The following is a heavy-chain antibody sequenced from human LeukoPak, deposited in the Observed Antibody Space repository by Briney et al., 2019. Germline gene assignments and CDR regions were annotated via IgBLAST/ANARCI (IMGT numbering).Heavy chain of an antibody. V-gene: IGHV3-73*01. CDR1: GFTFSGSA. Sequence: GGSLRLSCAASGFTFSGSAMRWVRQASGKGLEWVGRIRSKANSYATAYAASVKGRFTISRDDSKNTAYLQMNSLKTEDTAVYYCTRPPYCSSTSCYTDYWGQGTLVTVSS. CDR2: IRSKANSYAT. D-gene: IGHD2-2*02. CDR3: TRPPYCSSTSCYTDY. J-gene: IGHJ4*02.